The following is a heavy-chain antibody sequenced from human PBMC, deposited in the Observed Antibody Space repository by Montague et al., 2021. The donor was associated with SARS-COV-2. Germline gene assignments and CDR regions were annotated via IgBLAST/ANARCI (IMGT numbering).Heavy chain of an antibody. D-gene: IGHD6-6*01. CDR1: DGSTSSYY. V-gene: IGHV4-59*08. CDR3: ARHALNEYSSAWAFGFDY. Sequence: SETLSLTCTVSDGSTSSYYWSWIRQPPGKGLEWIGYIYYSGSTNYNPSLKSRVTISVDTSKNQLSLKLSSVTAADTAVYYCARHALNEYSSAWAFGFDYWGQGTLVTVSS. J-gene: IGHJ4*02. CDR2: IYYSGST.